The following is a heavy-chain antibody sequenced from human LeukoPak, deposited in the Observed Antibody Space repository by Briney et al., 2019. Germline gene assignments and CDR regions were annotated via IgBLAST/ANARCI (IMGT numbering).Heavy chain of an antibody. V-gene: IGHV3-30*04. CDR2: ISYDGSKK. CDR1: GFTFSSYA. J-gene: IGHJ6*04. CDR3: ARDQYCSSTSCSPPSYYYGMDV. D-gene: IGHD2-2*01. Sequence: GRSLRLSCAASGFTFSSYAMHWVRQAPGKGLEWVAVISYDGSKKYYADSVKGRFTISRDNSKNTLYLQMNSLRAEDTAVYYCARDQYCSSTSCSPPSYYYGMDVWGKGTTVTVSS.